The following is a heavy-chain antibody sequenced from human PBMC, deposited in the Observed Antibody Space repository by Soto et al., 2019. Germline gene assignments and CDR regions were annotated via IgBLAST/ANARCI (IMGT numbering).Heavy chain of an antibody. CDR2: ISGSGGST. Sequence: GGSLRLSCAASGFTFSSYAMSWVRQAPGKGLEWVSAISGSGGSTYYADSVKGRFTISRDNSKNTLYLQMNSLRAEDTAVYYCAKDDSLSSWYPNSYNWFDPWGQGTLVTVSS. V-gene: IGHV3-23*01. CDR3: AKDDSLSSWYPNSYNWFDP. J-gene: IGHJ5*02. D-gene: IGHD6-13*01. CDR1: GFTFSSYA.